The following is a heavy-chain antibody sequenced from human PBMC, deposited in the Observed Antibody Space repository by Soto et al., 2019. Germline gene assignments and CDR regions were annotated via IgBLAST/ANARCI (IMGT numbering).Heavy chain of an antibody. Sequence: GGSLRLSCAASGFTFSSYAMSWVRQTQEKGLEWVSSISSTSSYTHYSDSVKGRFTISRDNANNSLFLQMNSLRAEDTATYYCARDLALAGNYWGQGVLVTV. V-gene: IGHV3-21*01. CDR1: GFTFSSYA. CDR3: ARDLALAGNY. D-gene: IGHD6-19*01. J-gene: IGHJ4*02. CDR2: ISSTSSYT.